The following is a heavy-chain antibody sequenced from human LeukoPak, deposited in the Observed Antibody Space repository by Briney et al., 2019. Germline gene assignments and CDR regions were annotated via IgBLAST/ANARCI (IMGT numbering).Heavy chain of an antibody. D-gene: IGHD6-19*01. J-gene: IGHJ1*01. CDR3: ATLGSSGYSSGWYHAEYFQH. V-gene: IGHV3-11*04. Sequence: GGSLRLSCAASGFTFSDSYMSWIRQAPGKGLEWVSYISSSGSTIYYADSVKDRFTISRDNAKNSLYLQMNSLRAEDTAVYYCATLGSSGYSSGWYHAEYFQHWGQGTLVTVSS. CDR1: GFTFSDSY. CDR2: ISSSGSTI.